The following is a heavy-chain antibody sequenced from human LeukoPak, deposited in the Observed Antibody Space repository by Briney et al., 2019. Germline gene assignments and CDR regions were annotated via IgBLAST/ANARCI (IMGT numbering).Heavy chain of an antibody. D-gene: IGHD3-16*02. V-gene: IGHV1-3*01. CDR1: GYTFTSYA. Sequence: GASVKVSCKASGYTFTSYAMHWVRQAPGQRLEWMGWINAGNGNTKYSQKFQGRVTITRDTSASTAYMELSSLRSEDTAVYYCARGDYVWGSYRYTDDAFDIWGQGTMVTVSS. CDR2: INAGNGNT. CDR3: ARGDYVWGSYRYTDDAFDI. J-gene: IGHJ3*02.